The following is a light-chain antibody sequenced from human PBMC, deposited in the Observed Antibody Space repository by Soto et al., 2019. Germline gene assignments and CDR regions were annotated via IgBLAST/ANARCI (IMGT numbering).Light chain of an antibody. Sequence: DIQMTQSPSTLSASVGDRVTITCRASQSISRWLAWSQQKPGKAPKLLIYDASNLQIGVPSRFSGSGSGTNLTITIPSLQPDDFATYYCQQYSSFLTFGGGTKVEI. V-gene: IGKV1-5*01. CDR3: QQYSSFLT. CDR1: QSISRW. CDR2: DAS. J-gene: IGKJ4*01.